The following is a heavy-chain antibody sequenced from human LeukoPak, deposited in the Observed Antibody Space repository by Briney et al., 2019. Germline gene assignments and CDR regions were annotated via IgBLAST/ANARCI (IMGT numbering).Heavy chain of an antibody. CDR1: GFTFSNYV. J-gene: IGHJ4*02. Sequence: GGSLRLSCAASGFTFSNYVMSWVRQAPGKGLEWVSAISHSGDSTSYADPVKGRSTISRDNSKNTLYLQMNSLKTEDTAVYYCTTGVYYYDSSGYYRLDYWGQGTLVTVSS. CDR3: TTGVYYYDSSGYYRLDY. CDR2: ISHSGDST. V-gene: IGHV3-23*01. D-gene: IGHD3-22*01.